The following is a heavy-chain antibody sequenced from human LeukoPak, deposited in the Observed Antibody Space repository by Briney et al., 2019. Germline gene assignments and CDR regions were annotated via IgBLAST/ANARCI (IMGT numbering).Heavy chain of an antibody. CDR1: GGSISSYY. J-gene: IGHJ3*02. V-gene: IGHV4-4*07. D-gene: IGHD3-22*01. Sequence: PSETLSLTXTVSGGSISSYYWSWIRQPAGKGLEWIGRIYTSGSTNYNPSLKSRVTMSVDTSKNQFSLKLSSVTAADTAVYYCARDRSPFYDSSGYYHPLDAFDIWGQGTMVTVSS. CDR3: ARDRSPFYDSSGYYHPLDAFDI. CDR2: IYTSGST.